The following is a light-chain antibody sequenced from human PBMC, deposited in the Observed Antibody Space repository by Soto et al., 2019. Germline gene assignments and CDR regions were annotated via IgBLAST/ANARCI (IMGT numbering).Light chain of an antibody. J-gene: IGLJ2*01. V-gene: IGLV2-23*01. Sequence: QSVLTQPASVSESPGQSIISSCTGASSDVGTYSLVSWYQQHPGKAPKLMIYEGSRRPSGVSNRFSGSTSDNTASLTISGLQAEDEADYYCCSYAGSPNFVLFGGGTKVTVL. CDR1: SSDVGTYSL. CDR2: EGS. CDR3: CSYAGSPNFVL.